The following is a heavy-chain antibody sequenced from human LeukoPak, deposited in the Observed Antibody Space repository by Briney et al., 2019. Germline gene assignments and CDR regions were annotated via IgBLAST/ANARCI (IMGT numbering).Heavy chain of an antibody. V-gene: IGHV1-69*04. CDR3: AREHRRNYDYVRGISHFDY. Sequence: SVKVSCKASGGTFSSYAISWVRQAPGQGLEWMGRIIPILGIANYAQKFQGRVTITADKSTSTAYMELSSLRSEDTAVYYCAREHRRNYDYVRGISHFDYWGQGTLVTVSS. J-gene: IGHJ4*02. CDR1: GGTFSSYA. D-gene: IGHD3-16*01. CDR2: IIPILGIA.